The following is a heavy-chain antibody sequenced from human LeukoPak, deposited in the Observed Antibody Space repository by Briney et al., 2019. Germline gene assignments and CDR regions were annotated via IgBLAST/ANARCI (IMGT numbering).Heavy chain of an antibody. J-gene: IGHJ5*02. V-gene: IGHV3-64D*06. D-gene: IGHD6-13*01. CDR2: ISGNGVST. CDR1: GFTFSTYP. Sequence: PGGSLRLSCSASGFTFSTYPMHWVRQGPGKGLEYVSAISGNGVSTYYADSVKGRFIISRDNSKNTLYLQMRSLRTEDTAVYYCLKDFDSSWSNWFDRWGQGTLVTVSS. CDR3: LKDFDSSWSNWFDR.